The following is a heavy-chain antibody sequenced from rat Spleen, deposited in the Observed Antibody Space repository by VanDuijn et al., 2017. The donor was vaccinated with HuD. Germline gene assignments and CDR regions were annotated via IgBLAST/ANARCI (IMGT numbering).Heavy chain of an antibody. CDR3: ARDPGLLRTMWGYFDH. V-gene: IGHV2-41*01. Sequence: QVQLKESGPGLVQPSQTLSLTCTVAGFSLTSYNVHWVRQFPGKGLEWMGVIWNSGGTRYNSALKSRLSISKDTSKSQAFLKMNSLQTEDTATYYCARDPGLLRTMWGYFDHWGQGVMVTVSS. D-gene: IGHD1-6*01. CDR1: GFSLTSYN. CDR2: IWNSGGT. J-gene: IGHJ2*01.